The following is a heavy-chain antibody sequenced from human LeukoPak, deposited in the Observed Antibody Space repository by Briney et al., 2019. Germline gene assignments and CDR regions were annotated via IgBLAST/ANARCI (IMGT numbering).Heavy chain of an antibody. Sequence: GGSLRLSCAASGFTFSSYSMIWVRQAPGKGLEWVSYISSSSSTIYYADSVKGRFTISRDNAKNSLYLQMNSLRDEDTAVYYCARESGDSSGYYHYYYYYGMDVWGQGTTVTVSS. J-gene: IGHJ6*02. D-gene: IGHD3-22*01. CDR3: ARESGDSSGYYHYYYYYGMDV. CDR1: GFTFSSYS. V-gene: IGHV3-48*02. CDR2: ISSSSSTI.